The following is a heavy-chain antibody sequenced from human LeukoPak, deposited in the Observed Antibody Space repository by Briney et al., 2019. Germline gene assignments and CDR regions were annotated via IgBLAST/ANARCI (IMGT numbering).Heavy chain of an antibody. J-gene: IGHJ5*02. CDR3: ARDRRADYGSGSYVFDP. CDR2: IYYSGST. CDR1: GDSISSGGYY. Sequence: PSETLSLTCNVSGDSISSGGYYWGWIRQPRGKGLEWIGSIYYSGSTYYNPSLKSRVTISVDTSKNQFSLKLSSVTAADTAVYYCARDRRADYGSGSYVFDPWGQGTLVTVSS. V-gene: IGHV4-39*07. D-gene: IGHD3-10*01.